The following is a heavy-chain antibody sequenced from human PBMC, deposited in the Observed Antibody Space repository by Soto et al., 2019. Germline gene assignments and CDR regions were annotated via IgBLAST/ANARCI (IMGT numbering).Heavy chain of an antibody. CDR1: GFTFSDYY. CDR2: ISSSGSSI. CDR3: ARGARLNYYDSSGYLDY. Sequence: PGGSLRLSCAASGFTFSDYYMSWIRQAPGKGLEWVSYISSSGSSIYYADSVKGRFTISRDNAKNSLYLQMNSLRAEDTAVYYCARGARLNYYDSSGYLDYWGQGTLVTVSS. V-gene: IGHV3-11*01. J-gene: IGHJ4*02. D-gene: IGHD3-22*01.